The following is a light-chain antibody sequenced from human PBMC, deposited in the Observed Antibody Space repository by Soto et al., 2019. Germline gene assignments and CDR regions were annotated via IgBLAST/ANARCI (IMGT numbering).Light chain of an antibody. CDR1: SSDIGSYNL. Sequence: QSVLTQPASVSGSPGQSITISCTGTSSDIGSYNLVSWYQQHPGKAPKLMIYEATKRPSGVSNRFSGSKSGNTASLTISGLQAEDEADYYCCLYASSSTFIFGGGTKLHRP. J-gene: IGLJ2*01. CDR2: EAT. CDR3: CLYASSSTFI. V-gene: IGLV2-23*02.